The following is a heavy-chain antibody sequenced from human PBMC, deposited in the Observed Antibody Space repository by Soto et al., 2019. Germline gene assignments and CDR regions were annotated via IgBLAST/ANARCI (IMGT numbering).Heavy chain of an antibody. D-gene: IGHD3-22*01. J-gene: IGHJ4*02. CDR2: ISGSSSTI. CDR1: GFTFSSYS. V-gene: IGHV3-48*01. Sequence: GGSLRLSCAASGFTFSSYSMNWVRQAPGKGLEWVSYISGSSSTIYYADSVKGRFTISRDNAKNSLYLQMNSLRAEDTAVYYCARDNSRLYYYDSSGYLFDYWGQGT. CDR3: ARDNSRLYYYDSSGYLFDY.